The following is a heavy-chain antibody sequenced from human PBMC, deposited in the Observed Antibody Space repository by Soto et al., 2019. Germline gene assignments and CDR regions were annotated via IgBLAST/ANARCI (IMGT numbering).Heavy chain of an antibody. D-gene: IGHD2-15*01. CDR3: ARVVDFVELRFDY. CDR1: GGSISSGDYY. J-gene: IGHJ4*02. V-gene: IGHV4-30-4*01. Sequence: QVQLQESGPGLVKPSQTLSLTCTVSGGSISSGDYYWSWIRQPPGKGLEWIGYIYYSGSTYYNPSLNSRVTVSVDTSKNQFSLKLSSVTAADTAVYYCARVVDFVELRFDYWGQGTLVTVSS. CDR2: IYYSGST.